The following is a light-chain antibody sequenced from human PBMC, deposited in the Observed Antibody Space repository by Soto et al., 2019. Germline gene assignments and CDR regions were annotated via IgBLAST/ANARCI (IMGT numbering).Light chain of an antibody. J-gene: IGLJ1*01. Sequence: QAVVTQEPSLTVSPGGTVTVTCASSTGPVTSAFYPNWFQQKPGQAPRALIYSTNNKYSWTPARFSGSLLGGKAALTLSGVQPEDEAEYYCLLYYGGVERVLGNGTKVT. CDR3: LLYYGGVERV. CDR1: TGPVTSAFY. V-gene: IGLV7-43*01. CDR2: STN.